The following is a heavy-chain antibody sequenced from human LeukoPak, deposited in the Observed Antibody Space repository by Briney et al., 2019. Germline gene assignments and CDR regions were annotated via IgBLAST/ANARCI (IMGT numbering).Heavy chain of an antibody. CDR1: GGTFSGYY. V-gene: IGHV4-34*08. CDR2: INHSGST. CDR3: ELARYSYGTFLDY. Sequence: SETLSLTCAVYGGTFSGYYWSWIRQPPGKGLEWIGEINHSGSTNYNPSLMSRVFISLGTSKSQFSLKLSSVTAADTAVYYCELARYSYGTFLDYWGQGALVTVSS. D-gene: IGHD5-18*01. J-gene: IGHJ4*02.